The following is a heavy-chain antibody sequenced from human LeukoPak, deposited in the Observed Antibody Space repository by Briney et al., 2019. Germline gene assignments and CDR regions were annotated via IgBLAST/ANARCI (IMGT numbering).Heavy chain of an antibody. J-gene: IGHJ5*02. V-gene: IGHV1-24*01. Sequence: ASVKVSCKASGYTFTGYYMHWVRQAPGKGLEWMGGFDPEDGETIYAQKFQGRVTMTEDTSTDTAYMELSSLRSEDTAVYYCATSNRPYRSSTSCYLNWFDPWGQGTLVTVSS. CDR2: FDPEDGET. D-gene: IGHD2-2*01. CDR3: ATSNRPYRSSTSCYLNWFDP. CDR1: GYTFTGYY.